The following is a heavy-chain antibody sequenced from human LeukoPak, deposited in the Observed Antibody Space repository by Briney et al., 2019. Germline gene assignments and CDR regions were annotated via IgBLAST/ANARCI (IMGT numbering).Heavy chain of an antibody. CDR2: IYHSGST. J-gene: IGHJ4*02. V-gene: IGHV4-38-2*02. CDR3: ARDVLRFCSSTSCYASWSY. CDR1: GYSISSGYY. D-gene: IGHD2-2*01. Sequence: SETLSLTCTVSGYSISSGYYWGWIRQPPGKGLEWIGSIYHSGSTYYNPSLKSRVTISVDTSKNQFSLKLSSVTAADTAVYYCARDVLRFCSSTSCYASWSYWGQGTLVTVSS.